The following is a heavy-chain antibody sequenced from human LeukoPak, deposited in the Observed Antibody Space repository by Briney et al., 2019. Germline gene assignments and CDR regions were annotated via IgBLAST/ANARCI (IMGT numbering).Heavy chain of an antibody. CDR1: GGSVSDYY. Sequence: PSETLSLTCTISGGSVSDYYWSWIRQSPGKGLEWIGYIYYSGSTNYNPSLKSRVTISVDTSKNQFSLKLSSVTAADTAVYYCASLIRGVVNTWYFDLWGRGTLVTVSS. V-gene: IGHV4-59*02. CDR2: IYYSGST. D-gene: IGHD3-10*01. CDR3: ASLIRGVVNTWYFDL. J-gene: IGHJ2*01.